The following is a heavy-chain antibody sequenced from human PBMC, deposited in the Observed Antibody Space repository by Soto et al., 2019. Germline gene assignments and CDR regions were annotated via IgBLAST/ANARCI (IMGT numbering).Heavy chain of an antibody. Sequence: PAASVKVSCKASGYTFTSYDINWVRQATGQGLEWMGWMNPNSGNTGYAQKFQGRVTMTRNTSISTAYMELSSLRSEDTAVYYCARGSRVAGGFHYWGQGTLVTVSS. J-gene: IGHJ4*02. CDR1: GYTFTSYD. CDR2: MNPNSGNT. CDR3: ARGSRVAGGFHY. V-gene: IGHV1-8*01. D-gene: IGHD3-16*01.